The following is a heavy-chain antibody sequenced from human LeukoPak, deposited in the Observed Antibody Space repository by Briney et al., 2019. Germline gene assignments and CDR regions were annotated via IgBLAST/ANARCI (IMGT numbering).Heavy chain of an antibody. Sequence: PGGSLRLSCAASGFTFDDYAMYWGRQAPGKGLEWVSLISGDGGSTYYADSVKGRFTISRDNSKKSLYLQMNSLRTEDTAFYYCAKDSYGSGSYLDYWGQGTLVTVSS. D-gene: IGHD3-10*01. CDR1: GFTFDDYA. V-gene: IGHV3-43*02. CDR3: AKDSYGSGSYLDY. CDR2: ISGDGGST. J-gene: IGHJ4*02.